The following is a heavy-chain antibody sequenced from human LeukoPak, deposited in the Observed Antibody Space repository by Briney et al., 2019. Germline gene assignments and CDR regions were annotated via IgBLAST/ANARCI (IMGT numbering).Heavy chain of an antibody. CDR2: INHSGST. CDR3: AREDPTQLVSL. Sequence: PSETLSLTCAVYGGSFSGYYWSWIRQPPGKGLEWIGEINHSGSTNYNPSLKSRVTISVDTSKNQFSLKPSSVTAADTAVYYCAREDPTQLVSLWGQGTLVTVSS. J-gene: IGHJ4*02. D-gene: IGHD6-13*01. V-gene: IGHV4-34*01. CDR1: GGSFSGYY.